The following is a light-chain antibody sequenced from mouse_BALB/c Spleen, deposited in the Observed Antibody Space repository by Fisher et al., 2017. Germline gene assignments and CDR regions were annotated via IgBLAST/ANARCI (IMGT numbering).Light chain of an antibody. CDR2: STS. Sequence: DIVLTQSPAIMSASPGEKVTMTCRACSSVSSSYLHWYQQKSGASPKLWIYSTSNLASGVPARFSGSGSGTSYSLTISSMEAEDAATYYCQQWSSNPPITFGGGTKLEIK. J-gene: IGKJ2*01. CDR1: SSVSSSY. CDR3: QQWSSNPPIT. V-gene: IGKV4-57-1*01.